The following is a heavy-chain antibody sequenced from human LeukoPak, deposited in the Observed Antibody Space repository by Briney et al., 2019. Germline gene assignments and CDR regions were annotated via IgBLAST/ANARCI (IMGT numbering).Heavy chain of an antibody. Sequence: GGSLRLSCAASGFTFSSYSMNWVRQAPGKGLEWVSYISSSSSTIYYADSVKGRFTISRDNAKNSLYLQMNSLRDEDTAVYYCARSRYYYDSSGYYYFDYWGQGTLVTVSS. CDR1: GFTFSSYS. D-gene: IGHD3-22*01. J-gene: IGHJ4*02. CDR2: ISSSSSTI. CDR3: ARSRYYYDSSGYYYFDY. V-gene: IGHV3-48*02.